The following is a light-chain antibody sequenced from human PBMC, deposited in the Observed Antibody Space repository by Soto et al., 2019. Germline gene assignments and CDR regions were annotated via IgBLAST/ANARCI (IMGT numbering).Light chain of an antibody. J-gene: IGKJ3*01. CDR3: QQFNAYPRT. V-gene: IGKV1-13*02. Sequence: AIQLTQSPSSLSASVGDRVTITCRASRDISSELAWYQHQPGKTPKSLIFGASSLESGVPSRFRGSGHGTDFTLTISSLQPEDFATYYCQQFNAYPRTFGPGTKVDVK. CDR2: GAS. CDR1: RDISSE.